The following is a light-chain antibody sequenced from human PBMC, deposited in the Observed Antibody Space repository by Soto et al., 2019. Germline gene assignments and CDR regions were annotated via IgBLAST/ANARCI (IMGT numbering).Light chain of an antibody. CDR3: NSYTNSSAVV. Sequence: QSVLTQPASVSGSPGQSITISRAGTRXDIGAYDYVSWYQQHPGNAPTLLVYEVTNRPSGVSDRFSGSKSVNTASLTISGLQAEDEADYYCNSYTNSSAVVFGGGTKVTVL. CDR1: RXDIGAYDY. J-gene: IGLJ2*01. V-gene: IGLV2-14*01. CDR2: EVT.